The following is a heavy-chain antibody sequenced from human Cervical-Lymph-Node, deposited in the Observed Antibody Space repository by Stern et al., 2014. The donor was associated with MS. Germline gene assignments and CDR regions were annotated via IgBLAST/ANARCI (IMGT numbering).Heavy chain of an antibody. CDR2: IKSKTDGGTT. CDR3: TTLRIVGPSSLVY. D-gene: IGHD1-26*01. V-gene: IGHV3-15*01. J-gene: IGHJ4*02. CDR1: GFTFSNAW. Sequence: EVQLVESGGGAVKPGGSLRLSCAASGFTFSNAWMNWVRQAPGKGLEWVGRIKSKTDGGTTDYAAPVKGRFTISRDDSKNILYLQMNSLKTEDTAVYYCTTLRIVGPSSLVYWGQGILVSVSS.